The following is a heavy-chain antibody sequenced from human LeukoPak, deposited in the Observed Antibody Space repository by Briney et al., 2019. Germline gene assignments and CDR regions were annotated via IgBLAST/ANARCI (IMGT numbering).Heavy chain of an antibody. Sequence: GASVTVSFKASGFTFTDHYMHWVRQAPGQGLEWMGWIHAGRGDTNYAQKFQGRFTMTRDTSINTLFMELSSLRSDDTAVYYCARDESWGPDYWGQGTLVTVSS. CDR2: IHAGRGDT. D-gene: IGHD7-27*01. CDR1: GFTFTDHY. J-gene: IGHJ4*02. CDR3: ARDESWGPDY. V-gene: IGHV1-2*02.